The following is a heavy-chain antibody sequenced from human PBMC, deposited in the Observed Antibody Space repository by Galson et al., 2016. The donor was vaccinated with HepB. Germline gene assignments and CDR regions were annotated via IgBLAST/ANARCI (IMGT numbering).Heavy chain of an antibody. CDR3: ARDDRWYYYDSSGYYYGAFDM. J-gene: IGHJ3*02. D-gene: IGHD3-22*01. CDR2: ISITSTTK. V-gene: IGHV3-48*02. CDR1: GFTFSSCA. Sequence: SLRLSCAASGFTFSSCATSWVRQAPGKGLEWISYISITSTTKYYADSVKGRFTISRDNAKNSLYLQMNSPRDEDTAVYYCARDDRWYYYDSSGYYYGAFDMWGQGTMVAVSS.